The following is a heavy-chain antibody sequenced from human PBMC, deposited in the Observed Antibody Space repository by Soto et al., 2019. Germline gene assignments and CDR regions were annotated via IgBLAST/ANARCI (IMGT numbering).Heavy chain of an antibody. J-gene: IGHJ6*02. Sequence: GGSLRLSCAASGFIFSNYAMHWVRQAPGKGLEWVAVIWNDGTSRHFADSVKGRFTISRDNSKNTLYLQMNSLRAEDTAVYYCAKEIWNYDLPGGMDVWGQGTTVTVSS. D-gene: IGHD1-7*01. CDR3: AKEIWNYDLPGGMDV. CDR1: GFIFSNYA. V-gene: IGHV3-33*06. CDR2: IWNDGTSR.